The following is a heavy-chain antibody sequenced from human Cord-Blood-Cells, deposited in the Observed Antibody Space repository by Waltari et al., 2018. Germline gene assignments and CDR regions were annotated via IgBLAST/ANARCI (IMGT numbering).Heavy chain of an antibody. CDR2: ISCSGSTI. D-gene: IGHD6-6*01. Sequence: EVQLVESGGGLVQPGGSLRLSCAAPGFTFSSYTLNWVRQAPGKGLEWVSYISCSGSTIYYADSVKGRFTISRDNAKNSLYLQMNSLRAEDTAVYYCASSIAARRDMNIWGQGTMVTVSS. CDR3: ASSIAARRDMNI. V-gene: IGHV3-48*03. J-gene: IGHJ3*02. CDR1: GFTFSSYT.